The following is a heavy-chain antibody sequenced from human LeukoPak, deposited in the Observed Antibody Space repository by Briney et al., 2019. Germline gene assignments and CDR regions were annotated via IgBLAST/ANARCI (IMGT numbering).Heavy chain of an antibody. CDR3: ARRTDHYSDYAAFDY. V-gene: IGHV4-34*01. D-gene: IGHD4-11*01. CDR1: GGSFSGYY. J-gene: IGHJ4*02. CDR2: INHSGST. Sequence: SETLSLTCAVYGGSFSGYYWSWIRQPPGKGLEWIGEINHSGSTNYNPSLKSRVTISVDTSKNQFSLKLNSVTAADTAVYYCARRTDHYSDYAAFDYWGQGALVTVSS.